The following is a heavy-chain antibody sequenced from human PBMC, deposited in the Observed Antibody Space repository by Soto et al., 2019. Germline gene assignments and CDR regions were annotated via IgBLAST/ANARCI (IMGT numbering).Heavy chain of an antibody. CDR2: INHSGST. V-gene: IGHV4-34*01. CDR1: GGSFSGYY. Sequence: PSETLSLTCAVYGGSFSGYYWSWIRQPPGKGLEWIGEINHSGSTNYNPSLKSRVTISVDTSKNQFSLKLSSVTAADTAVYYCARGRGLLRFLRSPRGPDAFDIWGQGTMVTVSS. J-gene: IGHJ3*02. D-gene: IGHD3-3*01. CDR3: ARGRGLLRFLRSPRGPDAFDI.